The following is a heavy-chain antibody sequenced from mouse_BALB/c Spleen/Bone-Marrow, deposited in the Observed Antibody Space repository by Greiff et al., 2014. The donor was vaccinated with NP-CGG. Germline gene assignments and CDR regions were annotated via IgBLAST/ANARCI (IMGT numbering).Heavy chain of an antibody. CDR2: INPYNDGT. CDR1: GYTFTSYV. V-gene: IGHV1-14*01. J-gene: IGHJ1*01. D-gene: IGHD1-1*01. CDR3: ARGGDYGTSLYWYFDV. Sequence: EVQLQQSRIELVARKASVKMSCKASGYTFTSYVIHWVKQKPGQGLEWIGYINPYNDGTTYNEKFKGKATLTSDKYSSTAYMELSSLTSEDVAVYYCARGGDYGTSLYWYFDVWGAGTTGTVSS.